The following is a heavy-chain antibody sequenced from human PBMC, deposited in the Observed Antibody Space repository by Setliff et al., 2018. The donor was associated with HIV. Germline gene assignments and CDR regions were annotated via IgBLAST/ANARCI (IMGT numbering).Heavy chain of an antibody. Sequence: PSETLSLTCTVSGGSISSSSYYWGWIRQPPGKGLEWIGTIYYSGNTYYNPSLKSRVATSVDTSQKQFSLRLTSVTAADSAVYYCARESYGSGTYDYWGQGTLVTVSS. CDR3: ARESYGSGTYDY. J-gene: IGHJ4*02. D-gene: IGHD3-10*01. V-gene: IGHV4-39*02. CDR2: IYYSGNT. CDR1: GGSISSSSYY.